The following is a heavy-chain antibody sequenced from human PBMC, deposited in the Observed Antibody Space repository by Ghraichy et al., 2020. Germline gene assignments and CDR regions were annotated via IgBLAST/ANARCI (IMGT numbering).Heavy chain of an antibody. D-gene: IGHD4-17*01. J-gene: IGHJ3*02. Sequence: ASVKVSCKASGYTFTGYYMHWVRQAPGQGLEWMGWINPNSGGTNYAQKFQGRVTMTRDTSISTAYMELSRLRSDDTAVYYCARTEDYGDDAFDIWGQGTMVTVSS. V-gene: IGHV1-2*02. CDR2: INPNSGGT. CDR3: ARTEDYGDDAFDI. CDR1: GYTFTGYY.